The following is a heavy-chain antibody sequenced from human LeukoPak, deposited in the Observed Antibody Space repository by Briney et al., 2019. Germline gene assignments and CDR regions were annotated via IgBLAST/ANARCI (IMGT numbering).Heavy chain of an antibody. CDR3: ARGPGGYGGNGGGHY. CDR2: IYYSGST. J-gene: IGHJ4*02. D-gene: IGHD4-23*01. V-gene: IGHV4-59*01. CDR1: GGSISSYY. Sequence: SETLSLTCTVSGGSISSYYWSWIRQPPGKGLEWIGYIYYSGSTNYNPSLKSRVTISVDTSKNQFSLKLSSVTAADTAVYCCARGPGGYGGNGGGHYWGQGTLVTVSS.